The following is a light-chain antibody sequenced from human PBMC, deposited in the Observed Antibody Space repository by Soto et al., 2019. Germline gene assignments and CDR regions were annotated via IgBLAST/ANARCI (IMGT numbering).Light chain of an antibody. Sequence: EVVMTQSPATLSVFPGETASLSCRASREVRTNIAWYQHKPGQAPRLLIYASVTRATGIPDRFSGSASGTDFTLTISSLQPDDFATYYCQHYNSYSEAFGQGTKVDI. CDR2: ASV. J-gene: IGKJ1*01. CDR1: REVRTN. V-gene: IGKV3D-15*01. CDR3: QHYNSYSEA.